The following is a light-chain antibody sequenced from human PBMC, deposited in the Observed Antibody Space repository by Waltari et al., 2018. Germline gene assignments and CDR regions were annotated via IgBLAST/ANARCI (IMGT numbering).Light chain of an antibody. CDR3: QQYNNWRTWT. V-gene: IGKV3-15*01. CDR1: QSVSSN. Sequence: DIVMTQSPATLSVSPGERATLSCRASQSVSSNLAWYQQKPDQAPRLLIYGASTRATGIPARFSGSGSGTEFTLTISSLQSEDFAVYYCQQYNNWRTWTFGQGTKVEIK. J-gene: IGKJ1*01. CDR2: GAS.